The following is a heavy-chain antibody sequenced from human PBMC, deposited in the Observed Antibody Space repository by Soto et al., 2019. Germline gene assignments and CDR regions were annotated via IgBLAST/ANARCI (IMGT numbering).Heavy chain of an antibody. V-gene: IGHV3-9*01. CDR2: ISWNSDTI. Sequence: GGSLRLSCAASGFTFDNYAMQWVRQAPGKGLEWVTGISWNSDTIGYADPVKGRFTISRDNAKNSLYLQMNSLRAEDTAFYYCARDVWSRASGPPDSWGQGTLVTVSS. CDR3: ARDVWSRASGPPDS. D-gene: IGHD3-10*01. CDR1: GFTFDNYA. J-gene: IGHJ4*02.